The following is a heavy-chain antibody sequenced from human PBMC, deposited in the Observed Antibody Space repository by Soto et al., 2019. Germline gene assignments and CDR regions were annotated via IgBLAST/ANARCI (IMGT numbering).Heavy chain of an antibody. J-gene: IGHJ4*02. D-gene: IGHD5-12*01. CDR1: GGSFSGYY. Sequence: SETLSLTCAVYGGSFSGYYWSWIRQPPGKGLEWIGEINHSGSTNYNPSLKSRVTISVDTFKNQFSLKLSSVTAAETAVYYCAREVATPFDYWGQGTLVTVSS. V-gene: IGHV4-34*01. CDR2: INHSGST. CDR3: AREVATPFDY.